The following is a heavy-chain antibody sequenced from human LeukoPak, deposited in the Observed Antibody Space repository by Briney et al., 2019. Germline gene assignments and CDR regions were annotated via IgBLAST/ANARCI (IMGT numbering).Heavy chain of an antibody. V-gene: IGHV1-69*13. CDR1: GGTFSSYA. J-gene: IGHJ4*02. CDR3: ALTQGYCSGGSCYFSY. Sequence: ASVKVSCKASGGTFSSYAISWVRQAPGQGLEWMGGIIPILGTANYAQKFQGRVTITADESTSTAYMELSSLRSEDTAVYYCALTQGYCSGGSCYFSYWGQGTLVTVSS. D-gene: IGHD2-15*01. CDR2: IIPILGTA.